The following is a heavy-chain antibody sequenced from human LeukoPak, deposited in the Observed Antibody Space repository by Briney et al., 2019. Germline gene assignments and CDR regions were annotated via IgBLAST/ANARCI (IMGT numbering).Heavy chain of an antibody. CDR2: IYTSGST. V-gene: IGHV4-61*02. CDR3: ARDPVGYCSSTSCYITDAFDI. D-gene: IGHD2-2*02. Sequence: SETLSLTCTVSGGSISSGSYYWSWIRQPAGKGLEWIGRIYTSGSTNYNPSLKSRVTISVDTSKNQFSLELSSVTAADTAVYYCARDPVGYCSSTSCYITDAFDIWGQGTMVTVSS. CDR1: GGSISSGSYY. J-gene: IGHJ3*02.